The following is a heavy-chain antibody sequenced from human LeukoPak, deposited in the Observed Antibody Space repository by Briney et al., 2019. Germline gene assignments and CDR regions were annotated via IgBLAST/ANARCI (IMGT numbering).Heavy chain of an antibody. Sequence: ASVKASCKASGYTFTTYGMNWVRQAPGQGLEWMGWINTNTGSPTYAQGFTGRFVFSLDSSVSTAYLQTSSLKSDDTAVYYCARMGQGGGYYLDYWGQGTLVTVSS. CDR1: GYTFTTYG. CDR3: ARMGQGGGYYLDY. CDR2: INTNTGSP. J-gene: IGHJ4*02. D-gene: IGHD3-3*01. V-gene: IGHV7-4-1*02.